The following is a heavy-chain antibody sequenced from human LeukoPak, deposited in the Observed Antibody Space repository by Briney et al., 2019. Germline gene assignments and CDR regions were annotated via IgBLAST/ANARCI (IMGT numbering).Heavy chain of an antibody. V-gene: IGHV4-39*01. J-gene: IGHJ4*02. Sequence: SETQSLTCTVSGGSFSSSSYYWGWVRQPPGKGLEWIGNIYYGGSTYYNPSLKSRAAISVDTSKNQFSLKLSSVTAIDTAVYYCARHVNYGDFDYWGQGALVTVSS. CDR2: IYYGGST. D-gene: IGHD4-17*01. CDR1: GGSFSSSSYY. CDR3: ARHVNYGDFDY.